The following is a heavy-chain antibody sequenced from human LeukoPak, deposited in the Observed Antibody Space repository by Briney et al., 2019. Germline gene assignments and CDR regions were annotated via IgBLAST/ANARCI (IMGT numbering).Heavy chain of an antibody. V-gene: IGHV3-7*01. CDR2: IKQDGSEK. CDR3: ARGGSNNY. CDR1: GFTFNSYW. J-gene: IGHJ4*02. D-gene: IGHD4-23*01. Sequence: PGGSLRLSCAASGFTFNSYWMSWVRQAPGKGLEWVANIKQDGSEKYYVDSVKGRFTISRDNAKNSLYLQMNSLRAEDTAVYYCARGGSNNYWGQGTLVTVSS.